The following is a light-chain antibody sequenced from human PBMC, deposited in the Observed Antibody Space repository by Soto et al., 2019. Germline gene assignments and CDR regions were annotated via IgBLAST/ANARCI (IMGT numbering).Light chain of an antibody. Sequence: QSALTQPPSASGSPGQSVTISCTGTSSDVGGYNFVSWYQQYPGKAPRLMIYDVSKRPSGVPDRFSGSKSGNTASLTVSGLQTEDEADYYCSSYTSSSTQVFGTGTKLTVL. V-gene: IGLV2-8*01. CDR3: SSYTSSSTQV. CDR1: SSDVGGYNF. J-gene: IGLJ1*01. CDR2: DVS.